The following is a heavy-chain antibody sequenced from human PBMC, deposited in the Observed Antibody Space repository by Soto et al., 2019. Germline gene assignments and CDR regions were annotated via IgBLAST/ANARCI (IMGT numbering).Heavy chain of an antibody. D-gene: IGHD2-2*01. CDR3: ARVLVVPAAMLKSGNYYGMDV. J-gene: IGHJ6*02. V-gene: IGHV6-1*01. CDR2: TYYRSKWYN. CDR1: GDSVSSNSAA. Sequence: PSQTLSLTCAISGDSVSSNSAAWNWIRQSPSRGLEWLGRTYYRSKWYNDYAVSVKSRITINPDTSKNQFSLQLNSVTPEDTAVYYCARVLVVPAAMLKSGNYYGMDVWGQGTTVTVSS.